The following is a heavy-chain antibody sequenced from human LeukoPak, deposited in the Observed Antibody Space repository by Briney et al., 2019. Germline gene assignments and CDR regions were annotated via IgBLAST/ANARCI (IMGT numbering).Heavy chain of an antibody. CDR1: GFTFSSYA. V-gene: IGHV3-23*01. J-gene: IGHJ6*03. CDR3: VREFVVTGSRFMDV. D-gene: IGHD2-21*02. CDR2: ISGSGGST. Sequence: GGSLRLSCAASGFTFSSYAMSWVRQAPGQGLEWVSAISGSGGSTYYADSVKGRFTISRDNSKNTLYLQMHSLRAEDTAVYYCVREFVVTGSRFMDVWGKGTTVIVSS.